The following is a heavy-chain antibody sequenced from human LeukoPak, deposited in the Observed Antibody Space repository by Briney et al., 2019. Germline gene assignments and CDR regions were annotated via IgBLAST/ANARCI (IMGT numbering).Heavy chain of an antibody. Sequence: SETLSLTCTVSGYSISSGYYWGWIRQPPGKGLEWIGSIYHSGSTYYNPSLKSRVTISVDTSKNQFSLKLSSVTAADTAVYYCARVVGYYYGLNYWGQGTLVTVSS. CDR1: GYSISSGYY. J-gene: IGHJ4*02. CDR3: ARVVGYYYGLNY. D-gene: IGHD3-22*01. V-gene: IGHV4-38-2*02. CDR2: IYHSGST.